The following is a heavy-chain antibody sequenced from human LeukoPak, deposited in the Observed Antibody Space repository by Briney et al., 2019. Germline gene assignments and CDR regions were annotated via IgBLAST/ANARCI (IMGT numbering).Heavy chain of an antibody. CDR1: GFTFSSYA. D-gene: IGHD3-3*01. CDR3: AREDASPRGRFLEWLSSADYYYGMDV. CDR2: ISYDGSNK. J-gene: IGHJ6*02. V-gene: IGHV3-30*04. Sequence: PGGSLRLSCAASGFTFSSYAMHWVRQAPGKGLEWVAVISYDGSNKYYADSVKGRFTISRDNSKNTLYLQMNSLRAEDTAVYYCAREDASPRGRFLEWLSSADYYYGMDVWGQGTTVTVSS.